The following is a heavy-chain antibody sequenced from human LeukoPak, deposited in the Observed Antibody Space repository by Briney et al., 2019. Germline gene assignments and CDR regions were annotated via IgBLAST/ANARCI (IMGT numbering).Heavy chain of an antibody. D-gene: IGHD3-3*01. CDR1: GGSFSGYY. CDR3: ARSASTIFGVVTYFDY. CDR2: INHSGST. V-gene: IGHV4-34*01. Sequence: SETLSLTCAVYGGSFSGYYWSWIRQPPGKGLERIGEINHSGSTNYNPSLKSRVTISVDTSKNQFSLKLSSVTAADTAVYYCARSASTIFGVVTYFDYWGQGTLVTVSS. J-gene: IGHJ4*02.